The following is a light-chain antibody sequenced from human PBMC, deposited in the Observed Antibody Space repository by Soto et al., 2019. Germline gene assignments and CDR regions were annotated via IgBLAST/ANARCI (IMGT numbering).Light chain of an antibody. CDR2: GNS. V-gene: IGLV1-40*01. CDR3: QSYDSSLSAYV. CDR1: SSNIGTDND. J-gene: IGLJ1*01. Sequence: QSALTQPPSVSGAPGQKITISCTGSSSNIGTDNDLHWYQQLPGTAPKLLIYGNSNRPSGVPDRFSGSKSGTSASLAITGLQDEDAADYYCQSYDSSLSAYVFGTGTKVTVL.